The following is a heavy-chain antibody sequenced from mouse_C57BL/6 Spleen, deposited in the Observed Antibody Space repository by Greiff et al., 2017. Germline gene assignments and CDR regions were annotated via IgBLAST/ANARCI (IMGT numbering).Heavy chain of an antibody. J-gene: IGHJ4*01. V-gene: IGHV1-26*01. Sequence: EVQLQQSGPELVKHGASVKISCKASGYKFTDYYMNWVKQSHGKSLEWIGVINPKNGGTSYNQKFKGKATLTVDKSYRPASMELSSLTSEDSAVDYCSKRRLAMDYWGQGTSVTVSS. CDR1: GYKFTDYY. D-gene: IGHD3-2*02. CDR2: INPKNGGT. CDR3: SKRRLAMDY.